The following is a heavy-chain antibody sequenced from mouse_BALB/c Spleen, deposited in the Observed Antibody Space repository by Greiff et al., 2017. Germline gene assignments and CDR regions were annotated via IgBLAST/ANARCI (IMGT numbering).Heavy chain of an antibody. J-gene: IGHJ2*01. D-gene: IGHD2-3*01. CDR3: AREGKIYDGYYFFDY. CDR2: IWAGGST. CDR1: GFSLTSYG. V-gene: IGHV2-9*02. Sequence: VQLVESGPGLVAPSQSLSITCTVSGFSLTSYGVHWVRQPPGKGLEWLGVIWAGGSTNYNSALMSRLSISKDNSKSQVFLKMNSLQTDDTAMYYCAREGKIYDGYYFFDYWGQGTTLTVSS.